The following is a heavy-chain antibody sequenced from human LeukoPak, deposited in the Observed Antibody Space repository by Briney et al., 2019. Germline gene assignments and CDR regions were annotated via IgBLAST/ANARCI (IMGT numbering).Heavy chain of an antibody. D-gene: IGHD3-22*01. CDR3: ARPYDSSGYN. J-gene: IGHJ4*02. Sequence: SETLSLTCAVYGGSFSGYYWSWIRQPPGKGLEWIGEINHSGSTNYNPSLKSRVTISVDTSKNQFSLKLSSVTAADTAVYYCARPYDSSGYNWGQGTLVTVSS. V-gene: IGHV4-34*01. CDR1: GGSFSGYY. CDR2: INHSGST.